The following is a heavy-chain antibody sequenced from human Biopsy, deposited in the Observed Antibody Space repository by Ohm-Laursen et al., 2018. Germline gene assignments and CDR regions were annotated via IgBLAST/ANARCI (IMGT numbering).Heavy chain of an antibody. V-gene: IGHV1-69*06. J-gene: IGHJ4*02. Sequence: SSVKVSCKASGGSFSTYTISWVRQAPGQGLEWMGGIVPTFATANYAQRFQGRVTITADKSANTVYMELTSLTSEDTAVYYCAREAIGYQLPFDDWGQGTLVTVSS. D-gene: IGHD2-2*01. CDR3: AREAIGYQLPFDD. CDR1: GGSFSTYT. CDR2: IVPTFATA.